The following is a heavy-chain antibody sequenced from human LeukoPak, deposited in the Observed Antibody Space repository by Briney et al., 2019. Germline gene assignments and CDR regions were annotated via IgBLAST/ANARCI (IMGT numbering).Heavy chain of an antibody. CDR1: GGSISSYY. Sequence: SETLSLTCTVSGGSISSYYWSWIRQPPGKGLEWIGYIYYSGSTNYNPSLKSRVTISVDTSKNQFSLKLSSVTAADTAVYYCARAPDSSGYYYEAFDIWGQGTMVTVSS. CDR2: IYYSGST. V-gene: IGHV4-59*01. J-gene: IGHJ3*02. D-gene: IGHD3-22*01. CDR3: ARAPDSSGYYYEAFDI.